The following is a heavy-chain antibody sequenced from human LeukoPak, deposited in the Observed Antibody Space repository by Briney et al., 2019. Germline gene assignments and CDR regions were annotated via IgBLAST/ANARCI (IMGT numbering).Heavy chain of an antibody. CDR1: GFTFDDYA. V-gene: IGHV3-9*01. D-gene: IGHD1-26*01. J-gene: IGHJ4*02. CDR2: ISWNRGSI. CDR3: AKGVGATQGPVDY. Sequence: GGSLRLSCAASGFTFDDYAMRWVRQAPGKGLEWVSGISWNRGSIDYADSVKGRFTIARDNAKNSLYLQMNSLRAEDTALYYCAKGVGATQGPVDYWGQGTLVTVSS.